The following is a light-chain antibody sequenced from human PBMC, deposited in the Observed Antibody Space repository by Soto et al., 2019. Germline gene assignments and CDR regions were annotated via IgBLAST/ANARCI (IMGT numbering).Light chain of an antibody. Sequence: DIQLTQSPSFLSASVGDRVTITCRASQGISSYLAWYQQTPGKAPKLLIYASSILQSGVPSRFSGSGSGTEFTLTIISLQPEDFATYYCQQLNTFPVTFGQGTRLAI. V-gene: IGKV1-9*01. CDR1: QGISSY. CDR3: QQLNTFPVT. J-gene: IGKJ5*01. CDR2: ASS.